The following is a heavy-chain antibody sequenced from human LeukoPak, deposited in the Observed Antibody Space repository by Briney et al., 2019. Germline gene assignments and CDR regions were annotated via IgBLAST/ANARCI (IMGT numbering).Heavy chain of an antibody. D-gene: IGHD1-26*01. CDR2: ISSSGSSI. V-gene: IGHV3-48*03. CDR1: GLTFSSYE. Sequence: GGSLRLSCAASGLTFSSYEMNWVRQAPGKGLEWVSYISSSGSSIYYADSVKGRFTISRDNAKNSLYLQVNSLRAEDTAVYYCARGGGSYRVWGQGTLVTVSS. CDR3: ARGGGSYRV. J-gene: IGHJ4*02.